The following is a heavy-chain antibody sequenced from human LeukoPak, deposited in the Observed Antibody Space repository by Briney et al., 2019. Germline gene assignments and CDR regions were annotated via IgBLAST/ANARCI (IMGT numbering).Heavy chain of an antibody. D-gene: IGHD3-22*01. J-gene: IGHJ4*02. CDR1: GFTFSSYA. V-gene: IGHV3-23*01. CDR2: ISGSGGST. Sequence: GGSLRLSCAASGFTFSSYAMSWVRQAPGKGLEWVSAISGSGGSTYYADSVKGRFTISRDNSKNTLYLQMNGLRAADTAVYYCARSPPSYYDSSGYYDDDYWGQGTLVTVSS. CDR3: ARSPPSYYDSSGYYDDDY.